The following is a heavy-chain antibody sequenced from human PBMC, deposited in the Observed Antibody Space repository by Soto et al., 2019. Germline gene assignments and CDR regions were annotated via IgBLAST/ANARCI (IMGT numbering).Heavy chain of an antibody. CDR3: ASDITPLYCSGGSWYGFDY. D-gene: IGHD2-15*01. CDR2: INSSSSYI. CDR1: GITFSSYS. J-gene: IGHJ4*02. V-gene: IGHV3-21*01. Sequence: EVQLVESGGGLVKPGGSLRLSCAASGITFSSYSMNWVRQAPGKGLEWVSSINSSSSYIYYADSVKGRFTISRDNAKNSLHLQMNSLRAEYTAVYYCASDITPLYCSGGSWYGFDYWGQGTLLSFSS.